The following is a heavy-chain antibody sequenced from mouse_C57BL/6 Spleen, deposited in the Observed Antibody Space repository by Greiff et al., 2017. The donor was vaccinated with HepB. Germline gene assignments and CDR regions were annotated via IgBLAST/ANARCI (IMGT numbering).Heavy chain of an antibody. J-gene: IGHJ2*01. CDR1: GYAFSSYW. V-gene: IGHV1-80*01. D-gene: IGHD2-4*01. Sequence: QVTLKVSGAELVKPGASVKISCKASGYAFSSYWMNWVKQRPGKGLEWIGQIYPGDGDTNYNGKFKGKATLTADKSSSTAYMQLSSLTSEDSAVYFCARDYDDGFDYWGQGTTLTVSS. CDR2: IYPGDGDT. CDR3: ARDYDDGFDY.